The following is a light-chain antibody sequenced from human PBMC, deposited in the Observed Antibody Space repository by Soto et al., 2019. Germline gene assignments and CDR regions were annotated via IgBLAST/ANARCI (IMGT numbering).Light chain of an antibody. Sequence: QSALTQPASVSGSPGQSITIACTGTNRDVGSYNLVSWYQQRPGEAPKLIISEVRHRPSGISYRFTGSKSGNTASLTISGLQAEDEADYYCISYTTTSTLVFGGGTKLTVL. V-gene: IGLV2-14*01. CDR3: ISYTTTSTLV. CDR2: EVR. CDR1: NRDVGSYNL. J-gene: IGLJ3*02.